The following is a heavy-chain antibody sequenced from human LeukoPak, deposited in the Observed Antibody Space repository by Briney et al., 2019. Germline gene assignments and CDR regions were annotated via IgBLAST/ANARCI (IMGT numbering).Heavy chain of an antibody. J-gene: IGHJ4*02. CDR2: IKSKTDGGTT. Sequence: PGGSLRLSCAASGFTFSNAWMSWVRQAPGKGLEWVGRIKSKTDGGTTDYAAPVKGRFTISRDDSKNTLYLQMNSLKTEDTAVYYCTTVIPRYCSGGSCLNDYWGQGTLVTVSS. V-gene: IGHV3-15*01. CDR3: TTVIPRYCSGGSCLNDY. D-gene: IGHD2-15*01. CDR1: GFTFSNAW.